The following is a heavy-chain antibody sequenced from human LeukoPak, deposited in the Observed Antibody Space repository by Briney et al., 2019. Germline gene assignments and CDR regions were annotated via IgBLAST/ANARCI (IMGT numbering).Heavy chain of an antibody. V-gene: IGHV3-48*01. D-gene: IGHD3-22*01. CDR2: ISSTSRSI. J-gene: IGHJ4*02. Sequence: GGSLRLSCVVSGFPFSNYSMNWVRQAPGKGLEWVSYISSTSRSIDYIDSVKGRFSISRDNAKNSLHLQMNSLRPEDTAVYYCARVKSDSSGYYQSFDYWGQGTLVTVSS. CDR3: ARVKSDSSGYYQSFDY. CDR1: GFPFSNYS.